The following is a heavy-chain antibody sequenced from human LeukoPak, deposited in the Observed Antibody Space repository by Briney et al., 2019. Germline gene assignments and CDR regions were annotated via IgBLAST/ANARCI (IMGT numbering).Heavy chain of an antibody. CDR3: ARDQLSSGSQVPYEY. CDR2: IIPIFGTA. V-gene: IGHV1-69*05. Sequence: ASVKVSCKASGGTFSSYAISWVRQAPGQGLEWMGGIIPIFGTANYAQKFQGRVTMTTDTSASTAYMELRSLRFDDTAVYYCARDQLSSGSQVPYEYWGQGTLVTVSS. D-gene: IGHD3-22*01. CDR1: GGTFSSYA. J-gene: IGHJ4*02.